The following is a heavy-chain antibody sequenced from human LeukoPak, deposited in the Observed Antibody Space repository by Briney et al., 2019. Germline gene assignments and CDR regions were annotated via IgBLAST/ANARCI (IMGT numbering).Heavy chain of an antibody. D-gene: IGHD2-2*01. CDR1: GGSISSSNW. Sequence: PSETLSLTCAVSGGSISSSNWWSWVRQPPGKGLEWIGEIYHSGSTNYNPSLKSRVTISVDKSKNQFSLKLSSVTAADTAVYYCARDQDIVVVPAASYYYGMDVWGQGTTVTVSS. CDR3: ARDQDIVVVPAASYYYGMDV. CDR2: IYHSGST. V-gene: IGHV4-4*02. J-gene: IGHJ6*02.